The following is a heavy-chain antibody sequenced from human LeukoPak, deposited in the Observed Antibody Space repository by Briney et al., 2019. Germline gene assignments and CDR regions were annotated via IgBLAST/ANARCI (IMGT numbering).Heavy chain of an antibody. CDR3: VKETFTVTSPFDY. CDR1: GFTFSSYA. CDR2: ISGSGGGT. D-gene: IGHD3-16*01. V-gene: IGHV3-23*01. J-gene: IGHJ4*02. Sequence: PGGSLRLSCAASGFTFSSYAMSWVRQAPGKGLEWVSGISGSGGGTYYADSVKGRFTISRDNARNTVYLQMSSLRPEDTAVYYCVKETFTVTSPFDYWGQGTLVTVSS.